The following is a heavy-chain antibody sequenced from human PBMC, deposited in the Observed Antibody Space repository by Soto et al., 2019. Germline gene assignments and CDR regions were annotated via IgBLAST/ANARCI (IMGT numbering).Heavy chain of an antibody. CDR3: ARDPAIYSGNFDYGLDV. CDR1: GFTFSRYE. D-gene: IGHD4-4*01. J-gene: IGHJ6*02. V-gene: IGHV3-48*03. Sequence: PGGSLRLSWAVSGFTFSRYEMNWVRQAPGKGLEWVSYIGTSGKTIYYADSVRGRFTISRDNAKNSLYLQMNSLRAEDTAVYYCARDPAIYSGNFDYGLDVWGQGTTVTVSS. CDR2: IGTSGKTI.